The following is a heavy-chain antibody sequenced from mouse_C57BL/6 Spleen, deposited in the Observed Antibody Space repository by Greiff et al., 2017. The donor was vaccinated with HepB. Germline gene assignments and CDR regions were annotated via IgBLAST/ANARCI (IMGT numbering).Heavy chain of an antibody. J-gene: IGHJ2*01. Sequence: QVQLKESGAELVKPGASVKMSCKASGYTFTTYPIEWMKQNHGKSLEWIGNFHPYNDDTKYNEKFKGKATLTVEKSSSTVYLELSRLTSDDSAVYYCARRDDYDRGFDYWGQGTTLTGSS. CDR2: FHPYNDDT. D-gene: IGHD2-4*01. V-gene: IGHV1-47*01. CDR1: GYTFTTYP. CDR3: ARRDDYDRGFDY.